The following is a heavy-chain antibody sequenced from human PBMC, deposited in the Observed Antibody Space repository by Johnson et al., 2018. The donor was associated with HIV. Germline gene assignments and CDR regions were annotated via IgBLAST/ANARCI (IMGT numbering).Heavy chain of an antibody. CDR1: GFSVSNNY. J-gene: IGHJ3*01. CDR3: ARGSRYTYDNDDAYLLHAFDF. CDR2: ISGSGGST. V-gene: IGHV3-66*02. Sequence: VQLVESGGGLVQPGGSLRLSCGASGFSVSNNYMNWVRQAPGKGLEWVSAISGSGGSTYYADSVKGRFTISRDSSKNTLYLEMNTLRPEDTAVYYCARGSRYTYDNDDAYLLHAFDFWGQGTMVTVSS. D-gene: IGHD3-22*01.